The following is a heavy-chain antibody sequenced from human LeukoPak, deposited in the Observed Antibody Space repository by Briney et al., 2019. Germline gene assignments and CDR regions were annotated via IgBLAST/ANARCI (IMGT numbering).Heavy chain of an antibody. Sequence: GGSLRLSCAASGFTVSSNYMSWVRQAPGKGLEWVLAISGSGGSTYYADSVKGRFTISRDNSKNTLYLQMNSLRAEDTAVYYCAKDGQQLGNDYWGQGTLVTVSS. D-gene: IGHD6-13*01. V-gene: IGHV3-23*01. CDR3: AKDGQQLGNDY. CDR1: GFTVSSNY. J-gene: IGHJ4*02. CDR2: ISGSGGST.